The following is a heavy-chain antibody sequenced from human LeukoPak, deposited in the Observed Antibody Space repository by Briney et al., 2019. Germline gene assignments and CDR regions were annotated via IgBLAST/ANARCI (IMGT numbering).Heavy chain of an antibody. CDR2: IIPIFGAP. J-gene: IGHJ5*02. Sequence: SVKVSCKASGGTFSSYAISWVRQAPGQGLEWMGRIIPIFGAPNYAQKFQGRVTITTDESTRTAYMELSSLSSEDTAVYYCAREGSFLGYCSGGRCSNWFDPWGQGTLVTVSS. V-gene: IGHV1-69*05. D-gene: IGHD2-15*01. CDR1: GGTFSSYA. CDR3: AREGSFLGYCSGGRCSNWFDP.